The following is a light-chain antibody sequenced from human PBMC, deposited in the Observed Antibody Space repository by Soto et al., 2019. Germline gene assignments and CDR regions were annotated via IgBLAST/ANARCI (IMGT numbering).Light chain of an antibody. CDR3: AAWDAKVGGPA. Sequence: QSVLTQPPSASGTPGQRVTISCPGSSSNIGSKYVYWYQQLPGTAPKLLIYRNNQRPSGVPDRFSGSKSGTSASLAISGLRSEDEADYYCAAWDAKVGGPAFGGGTKVTVL. J-gene: IGLJ2*01. CDR2: RNN. CDR1: SSNIGSKY. V-gene: IGLV1-47*01.